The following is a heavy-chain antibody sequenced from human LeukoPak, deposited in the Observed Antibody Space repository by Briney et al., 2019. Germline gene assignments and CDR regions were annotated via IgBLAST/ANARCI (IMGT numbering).Heavy chain of an antibody. CDR2: INPNSGGT. V-gene: IGHV1-2*06. D-gene: IGHD3-3*01. Sequence: LGASVKVSCKASGYTFTGYYMHWVRQAPGQGLEWMGRINPNSGGTNYAQKFQGRVTMTRDTSISTAYMELSRLRSDDTAVYYCARDDPITIFGVVSPSYYYYYYGMDVWGQGTTVTVSS. CDR1: GYTFTGYY. CDR3: ARDDPITIFGVVSPSYYYYYYGMDV. J-gene: IGHJ6*02.